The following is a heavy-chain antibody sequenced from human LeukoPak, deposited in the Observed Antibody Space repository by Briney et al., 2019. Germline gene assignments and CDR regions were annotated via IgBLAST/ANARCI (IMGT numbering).Heavy chain of an antibody. D-gene: IGHD3-10*01. V-gene: IGHV3-23*01. Sequence: GGSLRLSCAASGFTFSNLPMSWVRQAPGKGLDSVSAISGPGGSTYYADSVKDRFTISRDNSKNTLYLQMNSLRAEDTAVYYCGPTLGYNYYMDVWGKGTTVTVSS. CDR2: ISGPGGST. CDR1: GFTFSNLP. CDR3: GPTLGYNYYMDV. J-gene: IGHJ6*03.